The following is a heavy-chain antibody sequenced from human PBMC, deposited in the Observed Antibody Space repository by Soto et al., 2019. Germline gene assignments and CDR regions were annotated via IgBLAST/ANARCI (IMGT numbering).Heavy chain of an antibody. D-gene: IGHD3-10*01. J-gene: IGHJ4*02. CDR2: ISSSSGYI. Sequence: EVQLVESGGGLVKPGGSLTLSCAASGLSFSSYSMNWVRQAPGKGLEWVSSISSSSGYIYYADSLQGRLTISRDNAKNSLFLQMNSLRAEDTAVYYCARIRNSYGSQSYLIDYWGQGTLVTVSS. CDR3: ARIRNSYGSQSYLIDY. CDR1: GLSFSSYS. V-gene: IGHV3-21*01.